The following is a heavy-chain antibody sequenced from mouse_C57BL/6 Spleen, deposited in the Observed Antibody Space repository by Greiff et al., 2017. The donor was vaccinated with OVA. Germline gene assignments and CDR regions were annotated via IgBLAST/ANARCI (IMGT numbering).Heavy chain of an antibody. V-gene: IGHV5-9-1*02. CDR1: GFTFSSYA. CDR3: TRGVYYCDSYFDV. Sequence: EVHLVESGAGLVKPGGSLKLSCAASGFTFSSYAMSWVRQTPEKRLEWVAYISSGGDYIYYADTVKGRFTISRDKARNTLNQQMSILKSEDTAMDYCTRGVYYCDSYFDVWGTGTTVTVSS. D-gene: IGHD1-1*02. CDR2: ISSGGDYI. J-gene: IGHJ1*03.